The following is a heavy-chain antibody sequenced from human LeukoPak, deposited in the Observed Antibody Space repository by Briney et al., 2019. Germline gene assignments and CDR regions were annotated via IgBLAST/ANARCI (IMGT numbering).Heavy chain of an antibody. D-gene: IGHD2-2*01. Sequence: KSSETLSLTCAVSGYSISSGYYWGWIRQPPGKGLEWIGSIYHGGSTYYNPSLKSRVTISVDTSKNQFSLKLSSVTAADTAVYYCARGTGGYQLLLYYWGQGTLVTVSS. J-gene: IGHJ4*02. CDR1: GYSISSGYY. CDR3: ARGTGGYQLLLYY. CDR2: IYHGGST. V-gene: IGHV4-38-2*01.